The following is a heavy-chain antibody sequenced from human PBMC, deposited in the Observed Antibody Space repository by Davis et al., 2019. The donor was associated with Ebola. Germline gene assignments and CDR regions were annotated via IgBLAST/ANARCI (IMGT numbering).Heavy chain of an antibody. D-gene: IGHD6-13*01. Sequence: SETLSLTCAVYGGSFSGYYWSWIRQPPGKGLEWIGYIYYSGSTNYNPSLKSRVTISVDTSKNQFSLKLSSVTAADTAVYYCARTKAAGYYYYYYGMDVWGQGTTVTVSS. J-gene: IGHJ6*02. V-gene: IGHV4-59*08. CDR1: GGSFSGYY. CDR3: ARTKAAGYYYYYYGMDV. CDR2: IYYSGST.